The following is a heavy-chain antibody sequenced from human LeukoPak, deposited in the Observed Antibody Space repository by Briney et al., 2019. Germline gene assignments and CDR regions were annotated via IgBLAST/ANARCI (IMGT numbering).Heavy chain of an antibody. CDR3: ARGNPSSLWFGELYSYFDY. V-gene: IGHV4-34*01. CDR2: INHSGST. CDR1: GGSFSGYY. J-gene: IGHJ4*02. D-gene: IGHD3-10*01. Sequence: PSETLFLSCAVYGGSFSGYYWSWIRQPPGKGLEWIGEINHSGSTNYNPSLKSRVTISVDTSKNKFSLKLSSVTAADTAVYYCARGNPSSLWFGELYSYFDYWGQGTLVTVSS.